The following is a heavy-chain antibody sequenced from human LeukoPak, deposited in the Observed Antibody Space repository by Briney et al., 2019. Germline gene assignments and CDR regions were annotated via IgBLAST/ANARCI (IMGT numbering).Heavy chain of an antibody. CDR1: GGSFSGYY. CDR3: ATDHYYDSKLDP. D-gene: IGHD3-22*01. V-gene: IGHV4-34*01. J-gene: IGHJ5*02. CDR2: INQSGRT. Sequence: PSETLSLTCAVYGGSFSGYYWSWIRQVPGKGLEWIGEINQSGRTNYNPSLRSRVTISVDTSKNQISLKLSSVTAADTAMYYCATDHYYDSKLDPWGQGTLVTVSS.